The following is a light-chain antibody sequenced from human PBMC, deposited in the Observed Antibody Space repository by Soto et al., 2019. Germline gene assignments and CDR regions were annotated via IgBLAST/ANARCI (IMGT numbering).Light chain of an antibody. Sequence: EIVLTQSPGTLSLYPGGRATLSCRASQSVSNNYLAWYQQKPGQAPRLLIYGASNRATGIPDRFSGSGSGTDFTLTIIRLEPEDFAVYYCQQYGSSGTFGQGTKVDIK. V-gene: IGKV3-20*01. CDR3: QQYGSSGT. J-gene: IGKJ1*01. CDR1: QSVSNNY. CDR2: GAS.